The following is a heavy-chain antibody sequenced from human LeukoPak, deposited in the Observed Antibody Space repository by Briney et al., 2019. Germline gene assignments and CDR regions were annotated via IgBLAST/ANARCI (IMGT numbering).Heavy chain of an antibody. D-gene: IGHD3-22*01. V-gene: IGHV3-23*01. Sequence: PGGSLRLSCAASGFTFSSYAMSWVRQAPGKGLEWVSAISGSGGSTYYADSVKGRFTISRDNSKNTLYLQMNSLRAEDTAVYYCAKTMIVVVITTPLCWFDPWGQGTLVTVSS. J-gene: IGHJ5*02. CDR1: GFTFSSYA. CDR2: ISGSGGST. CDR3: AKTMIVVVITTPLCWFDP.